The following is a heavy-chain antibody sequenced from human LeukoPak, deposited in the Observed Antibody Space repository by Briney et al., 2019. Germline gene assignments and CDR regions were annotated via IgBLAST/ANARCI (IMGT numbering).Heavy chain of an antibody. CDR2: ISGSGGST. V-gene: IGHV3-23*01. CDR3: AKDAIQLPATATVYFDY. CDR1: GFTFSSYG. D-gene: IGHD2-15*01. Sequence: GGSLRLSCAASGFTFSSYGMSWVRQAPGKGLEWVSAISGSGGSTYYADSVKGRFTISRDNSKNTLYLQMNSLRAEDTAVYYCAKDAIQLPATATVYFDYWGQGTLVTVSS. J-gene: IGHJ4*02.